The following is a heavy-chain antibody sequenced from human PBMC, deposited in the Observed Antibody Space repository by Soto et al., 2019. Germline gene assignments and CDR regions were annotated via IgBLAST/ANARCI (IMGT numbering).Heavy chain of an antibody. CDR3: ARRGLVGATTFDY. D-gene: IGHD1-26*01. V-gene: IGHV4-39*01. CDR2: IYYSGST. J-gene: IGHJ4*02. Sequence: SETLSLTCTVSGGSISSSRSYWGWIRQPPGKGLECIGSIYYSGSTYYSPSLKSRVTISVDTSKNQFSLKLSSVTAADTAVYYCARRGLVGATTFDYWAREPWSPLL. CDR1: GGSISSSRSY.